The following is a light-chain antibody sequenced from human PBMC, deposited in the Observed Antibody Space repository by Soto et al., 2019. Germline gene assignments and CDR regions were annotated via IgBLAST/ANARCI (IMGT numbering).Light chain of an antibody. CDR3: CSYAGSSTYV. J-gene: IGLJ1*01. Sequence: QSALTQPASVSGSPGQSITISCTGTSSDVGSYNLVSWYQQHPGKAPKLMIYEVSKRPSGVSNRFSGSKSGNTASLTISGLQAEDEADYYCCSYAGSSTYVFGTGTNVTV. CDR2: EVS. V-gene: IGLV2-23*02. CDR1: SSDVGSYNL.